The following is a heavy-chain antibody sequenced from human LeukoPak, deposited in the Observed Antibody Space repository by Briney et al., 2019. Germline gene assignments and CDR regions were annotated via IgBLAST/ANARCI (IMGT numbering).Heavy chain of an antibody. V-gene: IGHV3-21*01. CDR2: ISSSSSYI. D-gene: IGHD3-10*01. CDR1: GFTFSSYS. J-gene: IGHJ4*02. CDR3: ARDYGSGPFDY. Sequence: GGSLRLSCAASGFTFSSYSMNWVRQAPGKGLEWVSSISSSSSYIYYADSVEGRFTISRDNAKNSLYLQMNSLRAEDTAVYYCARDYGSGPFDYWGQGTLVAVSS.